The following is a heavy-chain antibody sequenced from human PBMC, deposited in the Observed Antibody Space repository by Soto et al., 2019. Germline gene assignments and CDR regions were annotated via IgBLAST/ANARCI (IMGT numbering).Heavy chain of an antibody. V-gene: IGHV2-5*02. CDR2: IYWDDYK. CDR1: GFSLSTSGVG. CDR3: VHKGAGDRILDY. D-gene: IGHD3-16*01. J-gene: IGHJ4*02. Sequence: QITLKESGPALVKPTQTLTLTCTFSGFSLSTSGVGVGWIRQPPGEALEWLALIYWDDYKHFSPSLESRLTITKDTSKNQVVRTMTNMDPVDTATYYCVHKGAGDRILDYWGQGTLVTVSS.